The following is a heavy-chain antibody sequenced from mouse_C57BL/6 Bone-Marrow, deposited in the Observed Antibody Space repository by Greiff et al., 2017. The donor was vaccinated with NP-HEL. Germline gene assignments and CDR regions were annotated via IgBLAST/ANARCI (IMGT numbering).Heavy chain of an antibody. V-gene: IGHV5-9-1*02. CDR3: TRRGLYGSSYFDY. Sequence: EVKLVESGEGLVKPGGSLKLSCAASGFTFSSYAMSWVRQTPEKRLEWVAYISSGGDYIYYADTVKGRFTISRDNARNTLYLQMSSLKSEDTAMYYCTRRGLYGSSYFDYWGQGTTLTVSS. D-gene: IGHD1-1*01. CDR1: GFTFSSYA. CDR2: ISSGGDYI. J-gene: IGHJ2*01.